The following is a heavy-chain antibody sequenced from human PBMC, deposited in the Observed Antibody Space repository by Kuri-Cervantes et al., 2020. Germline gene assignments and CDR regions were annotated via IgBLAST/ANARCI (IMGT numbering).Heavy chain of an antibody. CDR3: ARPSYCSSTSCLPGAFDI. Sequence: SVKVSCKAPGGTFSSYAISWVRQAPGQGLEWMGGIIPIFGTANYAQKFQGRVTITADESTSTAYMGLSSLRSEDTAVYYCARPSYCSSTSCLPGAFDIWGQGTMVTVSS. J-gene: IGHJ3*02. V-gene: IGHV1-69*13. D-gene: IGHD2-2*01. CDR2: IIPIFGTA. CDR1: GGTFSSYA.